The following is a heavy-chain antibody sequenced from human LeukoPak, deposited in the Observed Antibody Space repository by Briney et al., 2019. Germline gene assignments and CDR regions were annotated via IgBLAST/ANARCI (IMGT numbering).Heavy chain of an antibody. Sequence: ASVKVSCKASGYTFTGYYMHWVRQAPGQGLEWMGRINPNSGGTNYAQKFQGRVTMTRNTSISTAYMELSSLRSEDTAVYYCARGRVVVAAMDNRFGPWGQGTLVTVSS. J-gene: IGHJ5*02. D-gene: IGHD2-15*01. V-gene: IGHV1-2*06. CDR1: GYTFTGYY. CDR3: ARGRVVVAAMDNRFGP. CDR2: INPNSGGT.